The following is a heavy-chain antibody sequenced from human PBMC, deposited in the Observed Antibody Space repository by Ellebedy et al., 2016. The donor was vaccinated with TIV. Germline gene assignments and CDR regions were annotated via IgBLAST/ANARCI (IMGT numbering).Heavy chain of an antibody. J-gene: IGHJ6*02. D-gene: IGHD3-10*01. V-gene: IGHV4-39*07. CDR3: ARDKASGVRGVYDGNAKYYYYGMDV. Sequence: SETLSLTXTVSGGSISSSSYYWGWIRQPPGKGLEWIGSIYYSGSTYYNPSLKSRVTISVDTSKNQFSLKLSSVTAADTAVYYCARDKASGVRGVYDGNAKYYYYGMDVWGQGTTVTVSS. CDR2: IYYSGST. CDR1: GGSISSSSYY.